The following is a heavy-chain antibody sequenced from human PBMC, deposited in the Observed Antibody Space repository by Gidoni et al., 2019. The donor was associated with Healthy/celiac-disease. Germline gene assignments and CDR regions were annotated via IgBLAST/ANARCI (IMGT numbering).Heavy chain of an antibody. V-gene: IGHV5-51*01. CDR1: GYSCTSYW. J-gene: IGHJ5*02. D-gene: IGHD3-22*01. Sequence: EVQLGQSAAEGQKPGESPTISCKGSGYSCTSYWIGWVRQMPGKGLEWMGIIYPGDSDTRYSPSFQVQVTISAAKSISTAYLQWSSLKASDTAMYYCASHSDYYDSSGYNNWFDPWGQGTLVTVSS. CDR3: ASHSDYYDSSGYNNWFDP. CDR2: IYPGDSDT.